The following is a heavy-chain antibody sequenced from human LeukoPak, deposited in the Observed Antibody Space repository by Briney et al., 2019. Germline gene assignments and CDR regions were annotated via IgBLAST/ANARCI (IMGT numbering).Heavy chain of an antibody. CDR3: ARDRAALQDWVEFDP. D-gene: IGHD3/OR15-3a*01. CDR1: GFRVSDYY. Sequence: GGSLRLPCAVSGFRVSDYYMSWVRQAPGKGLEWVGLIRDSGEAFYADFVRGRFAISRDESENTLYLQMNSLRVEDTAVYFCARDRAALQDWVEFDPWGQGTPVIVSS. J-gene: IGHJ5*02. CDR2: IRDSGEA. V-gene: IGHV3-66*03.